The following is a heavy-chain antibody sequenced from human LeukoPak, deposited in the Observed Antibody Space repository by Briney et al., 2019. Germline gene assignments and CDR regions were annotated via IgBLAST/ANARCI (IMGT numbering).Heavy chain of an antibody. CDR2: ISYDGSNK. CDR3: ANIPNYYGMDV. J-gene: IGHJ6*02. V-gene: IGHV3-30-3*01. Sequence: GGSLRLSCAASGFTFSSYAMHWVRQAPGKGLEWVAVISYDGSNKYYADSVKGRFTISRDNSKNTLYLQKNSLRAEDTAVYYCANIPNYYGMDVWGQGTTVTVSS. CDR1: GFTFSSYA.